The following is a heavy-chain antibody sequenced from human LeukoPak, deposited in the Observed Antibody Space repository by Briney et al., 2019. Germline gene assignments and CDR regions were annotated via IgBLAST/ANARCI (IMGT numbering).Heavy chain of an antibody. V-gene: IGHV3-9*03. D-gene: IGHD3-22*01. CDR3: AKGLYDSSGYLDY. Sequence: GRSLRLSCAASGFTFDDYAMHWVRQAPGKGLEWVSGISWNSGSIGYADSVKGRFTISRDNAKNSLYLQMNSLRAEDMALYYCAKGLYDSSGYLDYWGQGTLVTVSS. CDR2: ISWNSGSI. CDR1: GFTFDDYA. J-gene: IGHJ4*02.